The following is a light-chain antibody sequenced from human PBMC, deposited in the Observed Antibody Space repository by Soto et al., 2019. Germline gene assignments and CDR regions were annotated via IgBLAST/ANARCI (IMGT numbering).Light chain of an antibody. CDR2: DAS. J-gene: IGKJ2*01. V-gene: IGKV1-39*01. CDR3: QQTHSLPPT. CDR1: QYISNF. Sequence: DVQMSQSPSELAASIGHRVSFTCQASQYISNFLNWYQHKPGQAPSLLIYDASKSHFGVPSRLSGSGYATYFNLTIHNLQTEDFATYYCQQTHSLPPTFGQGTKVDIK.